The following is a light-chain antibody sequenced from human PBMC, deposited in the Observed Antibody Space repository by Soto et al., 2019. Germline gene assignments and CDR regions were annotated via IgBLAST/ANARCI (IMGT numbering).Light chain of an antibody. CDR1: QTISSW. CDR2: KAS. CDR3: QQYTNTNNPWM. Sequence: DIQMTQSPSTLSGSVGDRVTITCRASQTISSWLAWYQQKPGKAPKLLIYKASTLKSGVPSRFSGSGSGTEFTLTISSLQPDDFATYYCQQYTNTNNPWMLGQGTKV. V-gene: IGKV1-5*03. J-gene: IGKJ1*01.